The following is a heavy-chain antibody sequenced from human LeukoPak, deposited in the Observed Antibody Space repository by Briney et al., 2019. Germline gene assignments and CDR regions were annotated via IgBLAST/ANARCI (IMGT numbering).Heavy chain of an antibody. CDR2: IIPIFGTA. CDR1: GYTFTSYD. D-gene: IGHD3-16*02. J-gene: IGHJ3*02. Sequence: ASVKVSCKASGYTFTSYDINWVRQAPGQGLEWMGRIIPIFGTANYAQKFQGRVTITTDESTSTAYMELSSLRSEDTAVYYCARGYYDYVWGSYRSNKDDAFDIWGQGTMVTVSS. V-gene: IGHV1-69*05. CDR3: ARGYYDYVWGSYRSNKDDAFDI.